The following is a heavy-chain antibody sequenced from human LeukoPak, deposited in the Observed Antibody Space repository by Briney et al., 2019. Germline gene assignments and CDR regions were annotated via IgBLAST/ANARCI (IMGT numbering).Heavy chain of an antibody. CDR3: ARDQGRNYFHFYGMDV. Sequence: ASVKVSCKASGYSFTNYGVSWVRQAPGQGLEWMGWISADNGNTNYAQKLQGRVTMNTDASTSTAYMELRSLRSDDTAVYYCARDQGRNYFHFYGMDVWGQGTTVTVSS. CDR1: GYSFTNYG. CDR2: ISADNGNT. V-gene: IGHV1-18*01. J-gene: IGHJ6*02.